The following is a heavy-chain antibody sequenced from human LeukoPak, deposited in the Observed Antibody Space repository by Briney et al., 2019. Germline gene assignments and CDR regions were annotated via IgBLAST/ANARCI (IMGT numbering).Heavy chain of an antibody. Sequence: AXVXVSCXXXXXTFTGYYMHWVRQAPGQGLEWMGWINPNSGGTNYAQKFQGWVTMTRDTSISTAYMELSRLRSDDTAVYYCARDYSGYDTHFDYWGQGTLVTVSS. D-gene: IGHD5-12*01. CDR3: ARDYSGYDTHFDY. CDR1: XXTFTGYY. CDR2: INPNSGGT. V-gene: IGHV1-2*04. J-gene: IGHJ4*02.